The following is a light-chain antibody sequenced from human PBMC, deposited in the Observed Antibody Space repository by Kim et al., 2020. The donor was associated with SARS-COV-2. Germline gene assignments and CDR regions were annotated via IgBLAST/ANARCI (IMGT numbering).Light chain of an antibody. CDR2: AAS. CDR3: QQLNSYPST. CDR1: QGISSY. V-gene: IGKV1-9*01. Sequence: QLTQSPSFLSASVGDRVTITCRASQGISSYLAWYQQKPGKAPNLLIYAASTLQSGVPSRFSGSGSGTEFTLTISSLQPEDFATYYCQQLNSYPSTFGQGTRLEIK. J-gene: IGKJ5*01.